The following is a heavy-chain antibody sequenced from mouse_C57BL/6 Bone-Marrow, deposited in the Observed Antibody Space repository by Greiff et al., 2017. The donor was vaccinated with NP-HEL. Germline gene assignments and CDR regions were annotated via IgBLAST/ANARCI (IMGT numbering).Heavy chain of an antibody. CDR3: AGFPRRDWYFDV. D-gene: IGHD2-12*01. CDR2: IWSGGST. CDR1: GFSLTSYG. J-gene: IGHJ1*03. Sequence: VQLQQSGPGLVQPSQSLSITCTVSGFSLTSYGVHWVRQSPGKGLEWLGVIWSGGSTDYYAAFISRLSISKDNSKSQVFFKMNSLQADDTAIYYCAGFPRRDWYFDVWGTGTTVTVSS. V-gene: IGHV2-2*01.